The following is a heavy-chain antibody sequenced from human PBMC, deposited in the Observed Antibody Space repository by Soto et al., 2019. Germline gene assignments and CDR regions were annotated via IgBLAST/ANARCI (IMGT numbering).Heavy chain of an antibody. V-gene: IGHV3-23*01. CDR2: IGNGGSNT. Sequence: EVQLLESGGGLVQPGGSLRLSCAASGFTFSNYAMPWVRQAPGKGLEWVSAIGNGGSNTFYAASVKGRFTISRDNSKNTLYLQMTSLRAEDTAVYYCAKQFSVDLTTVTEFESWGQGTLVTVYS. D-gene: IGHD4-17*01. CDR1: GFTFSNYA. J-gene: IGHJ4*02. CDR3: AKQFSVDLTTVTEFES.